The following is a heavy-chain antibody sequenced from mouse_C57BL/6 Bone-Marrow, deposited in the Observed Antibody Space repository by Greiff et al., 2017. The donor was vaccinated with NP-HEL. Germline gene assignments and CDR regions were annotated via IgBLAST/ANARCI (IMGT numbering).Heavy chain of an antibody. J-gene: IGHJ3*01. CDR3: ARGGPKGFAY. V-gene: IGHV5-17*01. CDR2: ISSGSSTI. Sequence: EVKLVESGGGLVKPGGSLKLSCAASGFTFSDYGMHWVRQAPEKGLEWVAYISSGSSTIYYADKVQGRFTISTDNAKNTLFLEMTSLRSEDTAMYYCARGGPKGFAYWGQGTLVTVSA. CDR1: GFTFSDYG.